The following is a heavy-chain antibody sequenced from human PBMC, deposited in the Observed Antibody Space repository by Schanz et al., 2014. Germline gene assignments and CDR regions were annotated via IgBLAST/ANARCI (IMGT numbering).Heavy chain of an antibody. D-gene: IGHD5-12*01. CDR1: GFTFSSYG. Sequence: QVQLVESGGGVVQPGRSLRLSCAASGFTFSSYGMHWVRQAPGKGLEWVAAMSYDGSIKYYGDSVKGRFTISRDNSRNTLYLQMNSLRTEDTAVYYCASPSGYSDYGTYFDFWGQGTLVNVSS. J-gene: IGHJ4*02. V-gene: IGHV3-30*03. CDR2: MSYDGSIK. CDR3: ASPSGYSDYGTYFDF.